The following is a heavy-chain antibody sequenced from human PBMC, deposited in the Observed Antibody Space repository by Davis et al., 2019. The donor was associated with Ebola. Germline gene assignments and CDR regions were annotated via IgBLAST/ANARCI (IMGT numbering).Heavy chain of an antibody. Sequence: GESLKISCAASGFTFSNFGMSWVRQAPQKGLEWVSTITYGGGSTYYADSVKGRFTISRDDSKNTLYLQMNSLRAEDTAVYYCAKERTILNYGLDVWGKGTTVTVSS. CDR1: GFTFSNFG. CDR3: AKERTILNYGLDV. CDR2: ITYGGGST. J-gene: IGHJ6*04. V-gene: IGHV3-23*01.